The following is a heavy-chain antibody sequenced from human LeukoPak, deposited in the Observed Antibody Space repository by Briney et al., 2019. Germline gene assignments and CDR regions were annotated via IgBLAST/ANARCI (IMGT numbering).Heavy chain of an antibody. V-gene: IGHV1-46*01. CDR2: INSSGGDT. Sequence: ASVKVSYKASGYTFTNYYMHWVRQAPGQGLEWMGIINSSGGDTNYAQKFQGRVTITRDTSASTAYMELSSLRSEDMAVYYCARDSSWEGIIDYWGQGTLVTVSS. CDR1: GYTFTNYY. J-gene: IGHJ4*02. D-gene: IGHD6-13*01. CDR3: ARDSSWEGIIDY.